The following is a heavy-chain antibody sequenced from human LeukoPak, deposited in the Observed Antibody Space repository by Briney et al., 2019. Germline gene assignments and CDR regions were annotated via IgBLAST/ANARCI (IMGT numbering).Heavy chain of an antibody. Sequence: GESLKFSCKGSGYSFTSYWSGGVRQIPGKGLEWMGIIYPVDSETTYSPSFQGQAPISADTSISTAYLQWSSLKASDTAMYYCARHLGPGVNWYFDLWGRGTLVTVSS. D-gene: IGHD3-16*01. CDR3: ARHLGPGVNWYFDL. J-gene: IGHJ2*01. CDR2: IYPVDSET. V-gene: IGHV5-51*01. CDR1: GYSFTSYW.